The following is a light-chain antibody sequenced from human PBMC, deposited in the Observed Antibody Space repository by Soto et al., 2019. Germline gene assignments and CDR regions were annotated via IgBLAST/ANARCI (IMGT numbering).Light chain of an antibody. J-gene: IGKJ4*01. CDR3: QQYNAYPLT. V-gene: IGKV1-5*03. CDR2: KAS. Sequence: DIQMTQSPSTLSASVGDRVTITCRASQTINSWLAWYQQKPGKAPTLLIYKASTLESGVPSRFSGSGSRTEFSLTISSLQSDDFATYYCQQYNAYPLTFGGGTTVDIK. CDR1: QTINSW.